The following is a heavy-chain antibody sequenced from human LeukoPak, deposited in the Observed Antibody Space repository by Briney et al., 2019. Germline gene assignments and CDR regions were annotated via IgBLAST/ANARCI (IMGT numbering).Heavy chain of an antibody. V-gene: IGHV4-59*01. CDR2: MYYSGST. J-gene: IGHJ4*02. CDR1: GGSIRSYY. D-gene: IGHD1-26*01. CDR3: GGGGTYSQFDY. Sequence: SETLSLTCAVSGGSIRSYYWNWVRQPPGKGLEWIGYMYYSGSTNYNPSLKSRVTISGDTSNNQFSLKLNSVAAADTAVYYCGGGGTYSQFDYWGQGTLVTVSS.